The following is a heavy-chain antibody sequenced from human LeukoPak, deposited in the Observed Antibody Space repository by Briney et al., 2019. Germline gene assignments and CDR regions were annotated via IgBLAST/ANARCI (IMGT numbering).Heavy chain of an antibody. J-gene: IGHJ6*02. CDR3: AKEILGYTYGRSGMDV. Sequence: GGSLRLSCAASGFTFDDYAMHWVRQAPGKGLEWVSGISWNSGSIGYADSVKGRFTISRDNAKNSLYLQMNSLRAEDTALYYCAKEILGYTYGRSGMDVWGQGTTVTVSS. CDR1: GFTFDDYA. CDR2: ISWNSGSI. V-gene: IGHV3-9*01. D-gene: IGHD5-18*01.